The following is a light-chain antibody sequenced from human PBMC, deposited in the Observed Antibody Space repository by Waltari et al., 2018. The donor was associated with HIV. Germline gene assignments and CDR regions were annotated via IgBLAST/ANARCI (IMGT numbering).Light chain of an antibody. CDR2: EDN. CDR3: QSFDGITAV. V-gene: IGLV6-57*02. J-gene: IGLJ3*02. Sequence: NLMLTQPHSVSESPGKTVTISCTGSSGRIASNYVQWYQQRPGSAPTTVIFEDNQRSSGVPDRYSRSIDSTSNPASRTISRLKAEDEADYYCQSFDGITAVFGGGTKLTVL. CDR1: SGRIASNY.